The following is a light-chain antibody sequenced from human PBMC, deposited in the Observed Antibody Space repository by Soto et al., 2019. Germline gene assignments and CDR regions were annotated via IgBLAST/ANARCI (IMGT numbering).Light chain of an antibody. Sequence: QSVLTQPASVSGSPGQSIAISCTGTRSDVGAYNYVSWYQQHPGKAPKLMISEVTNRPSGVSXXXXXXXXXNTASLTISGLQAEDEADYYCSSFTSRFTFVFGTGTKVTVL. CDR1: RSDVGAYNY. J-gene: IGLJ1*01. CDR2: EVT. CDR3: SSFTSRFTFV. V-gene: IGLV2-14*01.